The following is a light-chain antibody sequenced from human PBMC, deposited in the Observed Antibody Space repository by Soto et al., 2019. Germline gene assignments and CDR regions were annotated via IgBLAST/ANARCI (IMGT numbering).Light chain of an antibody. Sequence: EIVLTQSPGTLSLSPGERGTLSCRASQSVSSSYFAWYQQKPGQAPRLLIYGASSRATGIPDRFSGSGSETDFTLTISRLEPEDFAVYYCQQFDSSPWTFGQGTKVEIK. V-gene: IGKV3-20*01. J-gene: IGKJ1*01. CDR1: QSVSSSY. CDR3: QQFDSSPWT. CDR2: GAS.